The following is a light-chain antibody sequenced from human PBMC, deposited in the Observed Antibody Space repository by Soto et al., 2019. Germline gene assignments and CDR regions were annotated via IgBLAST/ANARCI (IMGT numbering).Light chain of an antibody. J-gene: IGLJ1*01. CDR2: KVI. CDR3: SSYTSGTTLVV. V-gene: IGLV2-14*01. Sequence: QLVLTQPASVSGSPGQSITISCTGTSRDIGTYNYVSWYQQQPGRAPKLIIYKVINRPSGVSDRFSGSKSGNTASLTISGLQAEDEADYYCSSYTSGTTLVVFGTGTKLTVL. CDR1: SRDIGTYNY.